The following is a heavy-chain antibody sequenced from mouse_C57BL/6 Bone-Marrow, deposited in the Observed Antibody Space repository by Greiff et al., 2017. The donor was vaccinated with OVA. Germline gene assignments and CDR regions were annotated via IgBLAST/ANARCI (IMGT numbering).Heavy chain of an antibody. CDR2: IYPGSGST. V-gene: IGHV1-55*01. CDR3: ARKGNIYYDSWFAY. J-gene: IGHJ3*01. Sequence: VKLMESGAELVKPGASVKMSCKASGYTFTSYWITWVKQRPGQGLEWIGDIYPGSGSTNYNEKFKSKATLTVDTSSSTAYMQLSSLTSEDSAVYYCARKGNIYYDSWFAYWGQGTLVTVSA. D-gene: IGHD2-4*01. CDR1: GYTFTSYW.